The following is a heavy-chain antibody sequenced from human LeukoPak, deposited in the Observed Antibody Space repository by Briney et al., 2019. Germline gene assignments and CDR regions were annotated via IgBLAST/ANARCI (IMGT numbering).Heavy chain of an antibody. J-gene: IGHJ5*02. Sequence: ASVKVSCKASGGTFSSYAISWVRQATGQGLEWMGWMNPNSGNTGHAQKFQGRVTLTRDMSTSTDYLELSSLRSEDTAVYYCARDNSVRDEAWWFNPWGQGTLVTVSS. V-gene: IGHV1-8*02. CDR1: GGTFSSYA. CDR2: MNPNSGNT. CDR3: ARDNSVRDEAWWFNP. D-gene: IGHD5-24*01.